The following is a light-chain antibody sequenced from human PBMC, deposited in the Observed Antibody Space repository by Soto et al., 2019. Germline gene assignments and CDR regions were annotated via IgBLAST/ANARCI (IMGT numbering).Light chain of an antibody. V-gene: IGKV1-5*01. CDR1: QSISNR. CDR3: LQHNSYPIT. J-gene: IGKJ5*01. Sequence: DIQLTQSPYTLSASVGDSVTLTCRASQSISNRLAWYHQKPGKTPNLLIYDASNLGSGVPSRFSGSGSGTEFTLTISSLQPEDFATYFCLQHNSYPITFGQGTRLEIK. CDR2: DAS.